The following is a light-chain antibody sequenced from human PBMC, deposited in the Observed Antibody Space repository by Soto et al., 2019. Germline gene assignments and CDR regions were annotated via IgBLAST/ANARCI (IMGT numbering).Light chain of an antibody. V-gene: IGKV3-15*01. Sequence: DIVMTPSPATLSVSPGARATLSGRASQSVSSNLAWSPPTPGQAPRLLIYGASTRATGIPAKFSGSGSGTDFTLTISRLEPEDFAVYYCEQYGSSPRTFGQGTKVDI. CDR3: EQYGSSPRT. CDR1: QSVSSN. J-gene: IGKJ1*01. CDR2: GAS.